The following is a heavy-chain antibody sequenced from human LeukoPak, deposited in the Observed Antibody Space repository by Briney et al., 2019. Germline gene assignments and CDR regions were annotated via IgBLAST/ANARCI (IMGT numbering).Heavy chain of an antibody. CDR2: IYYSGST. Sequence: SETLSLTCTVSGGSISSSSYYWGWIRQPPGKGLERIGSIYYSGSTYYNPSLKSRVTISVDTSKNQFSLKLSSVTAADTAVYYCARHLAAAGFYYFDYWGQGTLVTVSS. V-gene: IGHV4-39*01. J-gene: IGHJ4*02. CDR3: ARHLAAAGFYYFDY. CDR1: GGSISSSSYY. D-gene: IGHD6-13*01.